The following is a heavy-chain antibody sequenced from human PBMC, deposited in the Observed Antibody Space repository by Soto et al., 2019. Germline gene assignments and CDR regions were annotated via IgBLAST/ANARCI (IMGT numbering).Heavy chain of an antibody. CDR3: ARVPAAKSYYYYGMDV. CDR1: GFTFSSYW. CDR2: INSDGSST. D-gene: IGHD2-2*01. J-gene: IGHJ6*02. Sequence: GGSLRLSCAPSGFTFSSYWMHWVRQAPGRGLVWVSRINSDGSSTSYADSVKGRFTISRDNAKNTLYLQMNSLRAEDTAVYYCARVPAAKSYYYYGMDVWGQGTTVTVSS. V-gene: IGHV3-74*01.